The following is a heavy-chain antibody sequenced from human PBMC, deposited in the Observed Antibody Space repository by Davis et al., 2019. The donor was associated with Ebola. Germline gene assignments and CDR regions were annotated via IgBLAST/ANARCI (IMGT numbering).Heavy chain of an antibody. CDR1: GGSISSSNW. Sequence: MPSETLSLTCAVSGGSISSSNWWRWFRQPPGKGLEWIGEFHHSGATDYNPSLRSRVTISLDKSKNQFSLRLSSVTAADTAVYYCATGDSTSNSWGQGTLVTVSS. D-gene: IGHD2-15*01. J-gene: IGHJ4*02. CDR3: ATGDSTSNS. CDR2: FHHSGAT. V-gene: IGHV4-4*02.